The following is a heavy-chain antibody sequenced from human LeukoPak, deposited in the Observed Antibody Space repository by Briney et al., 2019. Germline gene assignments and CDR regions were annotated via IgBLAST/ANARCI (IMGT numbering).Heavy chain of an antibody. CDR3: AKDIVGGGDDY. J-gene: IGHJ4*02. CDR2: IKEDGSKK. D-gene: IGHD2-21*02. Sequence: PGGSLRLSCAASGFTFMTYSMNWVRQAPGKGLEWVANIKEDGSKKDYVDSVKGRFTISRDNAENSVYLQMNSLRVEDTAVYYCAKDIVGGGDDYWGQGTLVTVSS. V-gene: IGHV3-7*01. CDR1: GFTFMTYS.